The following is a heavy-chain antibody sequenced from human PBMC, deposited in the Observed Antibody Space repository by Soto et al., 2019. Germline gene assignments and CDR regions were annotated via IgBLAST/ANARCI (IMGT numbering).Heavy chain of an antibody. CDR3: AREGYSESSSWYVDY. V-gene: IGHV4-34*01. Sequence: SETLSLTXAVYGGSFSGYYWSWIRQPPGKGLEWIGEINHSGSTNYNPSLKSRVTISVDTSKNQFSLKLSSVTAADTAVYYCAREGYSESSSWYVDYWGQGTLVTVSS. CDR2: INHSGST. CDR1: GGSFSGYY. D-gene: IGHD6-13*01. J-gene: IGHJ4*02.